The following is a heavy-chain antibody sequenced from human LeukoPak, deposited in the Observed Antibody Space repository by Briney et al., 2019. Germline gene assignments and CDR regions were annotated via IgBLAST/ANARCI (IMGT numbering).Heavy chain of an antibody. CDR3: AKEIYYDSSGPEIPLDY. CDR2: ISGSGGST. J-gene: IGHJ4*02. D-gene: IGHD3-22*01. CDR1: GFTFSNAW. Sequence: GGSLRLSCAASGFTFSNAWMNWVRQAPGKGLEWVSAISGSGGSTYYADSVKGRFTISRDHSMNTLYLQMNSLRAEDTAVYYCAKEIYYDSSGPEIPLDYWGQGTLVTVSS. V-gene: IGHV3-23*01.